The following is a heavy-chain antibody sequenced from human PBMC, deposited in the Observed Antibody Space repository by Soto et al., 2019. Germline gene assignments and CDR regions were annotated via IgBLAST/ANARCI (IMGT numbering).Heavy chain of an antibody. V-gene: IGHV4-34*01. Sequence: SETLSLTCAVYGGSFSGYYWSWIRQPPGKGLEWIGEINHSGSTNYNPSLKSRVTISVDTSKNQFSLKLSSVTAADTAVYYCASGRARDYYYYGMDVWGQGTTVTVS. CDR3: ASGRARDYYYYGMDV. CDR1: GGSFSGYY. J-gene: IGHJ6*02. CDR2: INHSGST.